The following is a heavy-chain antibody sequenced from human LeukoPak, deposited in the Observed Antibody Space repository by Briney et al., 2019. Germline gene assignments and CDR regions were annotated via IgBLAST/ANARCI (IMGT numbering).Heavy chain of an antibody. V-gene: IGHV4-34*01. CDR2: INNSGST. Sequence: PSETLSLTCAVYGGSFSGYYWSWIRQPPGKGLEWIGEINNSGSTNYNPSLKSRVTISVDTSKNQFSLKLSSVTAADTAVYYCARGPDKMTTATSWGYFDYWGQGTLVTVSS. J-gene: IGHJ4*02. D-gene: IGHD4-17*01. CDR3: ARGPDKMTTATSWGYFDY. CDR1: GGSFSGYY.